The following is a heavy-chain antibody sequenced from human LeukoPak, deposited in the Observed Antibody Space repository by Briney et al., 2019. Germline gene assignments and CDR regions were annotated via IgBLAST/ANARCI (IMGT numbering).Heavy chain of an antibody. CDR1: GFTFSSYA. J-gene: IGHJ4*02. CDR3: AKDAPVNIVVVPAANS. Sequence: GGSLRLSCAAFGFTFSSYAMSWVRQAPGKGLEWVSAISGSGGSTYYADSVKGRFTISRDNSKNTLYLQMNSLRAEDTALYYCAKDAPVNIVVVPAANSWGQGTLVTVSS. V-gene: IGHV3-23*01. D-gene: IGHD2-2*01. CDR2: ISGSGGST.